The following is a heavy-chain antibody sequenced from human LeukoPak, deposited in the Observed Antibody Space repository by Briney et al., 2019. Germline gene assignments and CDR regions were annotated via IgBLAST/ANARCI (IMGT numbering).Heavy chain of an antibody. V-gene: IGHV4-59*01. J-gene: IGHJ6*02. D-gene: IGHD2-15*01. CDR2: IYYSGST. CDR1: GGSISSYY. Sequence: PSETLSLTCTVSGGSISSYYWSWIRQPPGKGLEWIGHIYYSGSTNYNPSLKSRVTISVDTSKNQFSLKLSSVTAADTAVYYCARVRNCSGGSCYSYYYYYGMDVWGQGTTVTVSS. CDR3: ARVRNCSGGSCYSYYYYYGMDV.